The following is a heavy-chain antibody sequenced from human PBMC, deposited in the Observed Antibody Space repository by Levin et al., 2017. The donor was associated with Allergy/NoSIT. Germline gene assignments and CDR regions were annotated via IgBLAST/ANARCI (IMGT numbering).Heavy chain of an antibody. CDR1: GGSISSSSYY. Sequence: SQTLSLTCTVSGGSISSSSYYWGWIRQPPGKGLEWIGSIYYSGSTYYNPSLKSRVTISVDTSKNQFSLKLSSVTAADTAVYYCARDTYYYDSSGYYLHLDYWGQGTLVTVSS. V-gene: IGHV4-39*07. D-gene: IGHD3-22*01. CDR2: IYYSGST. CDR3: ARDTYYYDSSGYYLHLDY. J-gene: IGHJ4*02.